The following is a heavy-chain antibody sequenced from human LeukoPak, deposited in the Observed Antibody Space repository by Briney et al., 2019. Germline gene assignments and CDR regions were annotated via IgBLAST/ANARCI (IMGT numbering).Heavy chain of an antibody. CDR2: ISYDGSNK. Sequence: GGSLRLSCAASGFTFSSYGMHWVRQAPGKGLEWVAVISYDGSNKYYADSVKGRFTISRDNSKNTLYLQMNSLRAEDTAVYYCAKDRHSGSYHTPFDYWRQGTLVTVSS. CDR3: AKDRHSGSYHTPFDY. J-gene: IGHJ4*02. CDR1: GFTFSSYG. D-gene: IGHD1-26*01. V-gene: IGHV3-30*18.